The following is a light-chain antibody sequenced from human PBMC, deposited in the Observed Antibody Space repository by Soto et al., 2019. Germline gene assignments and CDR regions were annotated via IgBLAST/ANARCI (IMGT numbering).Light chain of an antibody. CDR3: QQYTIAPRT. Sequence: DIQMTKCPFSLAASAADRVTITCRASQAINNYLAWYQQKPGQLPRLLIQAASTLQSGVPSRFSGSGSGTDFTLTISSLQPEDVATYYCQQYTIAPRTFGQGTKVDVK. J-gene: IGKJ1*01. CDR2: AAS. CDR1: QAINNY. V-gene: IGKV1-27*01.